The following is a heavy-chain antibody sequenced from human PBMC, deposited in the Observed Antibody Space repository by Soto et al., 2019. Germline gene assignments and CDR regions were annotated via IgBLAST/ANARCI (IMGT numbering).Heavy chain of an antibody. CDR1: GFTFGDYA. CDR3: TSDEGGGGNYPYNWLDP. D-gene: IGHD3-16*01. V-gene: IGHV3-49*03. J-gene: IGHJ5*02. Sequence: GGSLRLSCTASGFTFGDYAMSWFRQAPGKGLEWVGFIRSKAYGGTTEYAASVKGRFTISRDDSKSIAYLQMNSLKTEDTAVYFFTSDEGGGGNYPYNWLDPWGKGTLVTVSS. CDR2: IRSKAYGGTT.